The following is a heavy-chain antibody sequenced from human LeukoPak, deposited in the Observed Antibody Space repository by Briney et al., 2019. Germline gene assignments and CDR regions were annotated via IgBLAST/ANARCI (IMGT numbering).Heavy chain of an antibody. CDR1: GFTFSSYS. CDR3: ARDSTCCSSTSCFDY. Sequence: PGGSLRLSCAASGFTFSSYSMNWVRQAPGKGLEWVSSISSSSSYIYYADSVKGRFTISRDNAKNSLYLQMNSLRAEDTAVYYCARDSTCCSSTSCFDYWGQGTLVTVSS. V-gene: IGHV3-21*01. J-gene: IGHJ4*02. CDR2: ISSSSSYI. D-gene: IGHD2-2*01.